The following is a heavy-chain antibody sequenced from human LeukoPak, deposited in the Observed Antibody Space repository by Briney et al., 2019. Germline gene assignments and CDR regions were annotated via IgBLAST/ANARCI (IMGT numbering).Heavy chain of an antibody. CDR2: IRYDGSNK. Sequence: PGGSLRLSCAASGFTFSSYGMHWVRQAPGKGLEWVAFIRYDGSNKYYADSVKGRFTISRDNSKNTLYLQMNSLRAEDTAVYYCAKDHYDFWSGVFDYWGQGTLVTVSS. D-gene: IGHD3-3*01. CDR3: AKDHYDFWSGVFDY. J-gene: IGHJ4*02. CDR1: GFTFSSYG. V-gene: IGHV3-30*02.